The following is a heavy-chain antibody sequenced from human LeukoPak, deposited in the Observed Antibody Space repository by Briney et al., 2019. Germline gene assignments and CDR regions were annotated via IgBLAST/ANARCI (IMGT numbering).Heavy chain of an antibody. CDR1: GYTFTSYA. V-gene: IGHV1-3*01. CDR3: ARDSGSGSSDY. Sequence: ASVKVSCKASGYTFTSYAIHWVRQAPGQRLEWMGWISAGNGNTKYSQNFQGRVTFISNTSATTAFMELSSLRSEDAAVYYCARDSGSGSSDYWGQGTLVTVSS. D-gene: IGHD1-26*01. CDR2: ISAGNGNT. J-gene: IGHJ4*02.